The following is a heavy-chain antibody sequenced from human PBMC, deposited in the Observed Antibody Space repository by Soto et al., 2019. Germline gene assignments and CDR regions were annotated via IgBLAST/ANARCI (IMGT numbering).Heavy chain of an antibody. CDR2: IRQDGSEK. CDR3: AREEYYDFWSGYYFDY. CDR1: GFTFSSYW. D-gene: IGHD3-3*01. J-gene: IGHJ4*02. V-gene: IGHV3-7*01. Sequence: PGGSLRLSCAASGFTFSSYWMSWVRQAPGKGLEWVANIRQDGSEKYYVDSVKGRFTISRDNAKNSLYLQMNSLRAEDTAVYYCAREEYYDFWSGYYFDYWGQGTLVTVSS.